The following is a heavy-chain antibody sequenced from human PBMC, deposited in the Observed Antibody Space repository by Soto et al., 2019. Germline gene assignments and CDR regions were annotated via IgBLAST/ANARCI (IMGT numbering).Heavy chain of an antibody. D-gene: IGHD2-15*01. J-gene: IGHJ4*02. Sequence: PSETLSLTCGVYGGSFRNYYWTWLRQSPGRGLEWIGYISYSGSTYYNPSLKSRVTISADTSKNQFSLRMNSMIAADTAVYYCARADPDASVGYWGQGTLVTVSS. CDR2: ISYSGST. V-gene: IGHV4-59*01. CDR3: ARADPDASVGY. CDR1: GGSFRNYY.